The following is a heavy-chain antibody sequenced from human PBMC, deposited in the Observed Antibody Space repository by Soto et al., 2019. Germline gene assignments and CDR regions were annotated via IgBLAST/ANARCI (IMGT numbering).Heavy chain of an antibody. CDR3: ARIGMGKPFDY. J-gene: IGHJ4*02. CDR1: GYSCTSYW. Sequence: GESLRIWCNGAGYSCTSYWSGWVRQMPGKGLEWMGIIYPGDSDTRYSPSFQGQVTISADKSISTAYLQWSSLKASDTAMYYCARIGMGKPFDYWGQGTLVTVSS. V-gene: IGHV5-51*01. D-gene: IGHD2-8*01. CDR2: IYPGDSDT.